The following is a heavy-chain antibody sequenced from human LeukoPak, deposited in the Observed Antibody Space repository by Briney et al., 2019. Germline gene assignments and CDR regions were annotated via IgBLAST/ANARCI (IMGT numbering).Heavy chain of an antibody. CDR1: GYSISSGYY. CDR2: IYHSGST. V-gene: IGHV4-38-2*02. CDR3: AREQYCSSTSCPFGY. D-gene: IGHD2-2*01. J-gene: IGHJ4*02. Sequence: SETLSLTCAVSGYSISSGYYWGWIRQPPGKGLEWIGSIYHSGSTYYNPSLKSRVTISVDTSKNQFSLKLSCVTAADTAVYYCAREQYCSSTSCPFGYWGQGTLVTVSS.